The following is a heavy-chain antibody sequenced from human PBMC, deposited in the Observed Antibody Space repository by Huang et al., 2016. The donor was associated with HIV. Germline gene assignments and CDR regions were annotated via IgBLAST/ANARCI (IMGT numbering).Heavy chain of an antibody. CDR3: ARDRGQQLSPFDS. V-gene: IGHV3-21*01. CDR1: GFSLDSYN. D-gene: IGHD6-13*01. CDR2: ISPSSSFI. J-gene: IGHJ4*02. Sequence: EVQLVESGGGLVKPGGSLRLSCAASGFSLDSYNMYWVRQTPVKGLQLVSSISPSSSFIEYADSVKGRFSISRDNAKNSLYLQMNNLRGEDTAVYYCARDRGQQLSPFDSWGQGTLVTVSS.